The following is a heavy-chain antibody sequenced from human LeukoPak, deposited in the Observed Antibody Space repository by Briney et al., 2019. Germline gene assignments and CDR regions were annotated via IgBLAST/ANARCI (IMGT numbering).Heavy chain of an antibody. V-gene: IGHV3-7*05. Sequence: AGGSLRLSCAASGFTFSSYWMSWVRQAPGKGLEWVANIKHDGSEKYYGDSVKGRFTISRDNARNSLYLQMNSLRAEDTAVYYCATEWGLGKDSGGYYYFDYWGQGTLVTVSS. J-gene: IGHJ4*02. D-gene: IGHD3-22*01. CDR1: GFTFSSYW. CDR3: ATEWGLGKDSGGYYYFDY. CDR2: IKHDGSEK.